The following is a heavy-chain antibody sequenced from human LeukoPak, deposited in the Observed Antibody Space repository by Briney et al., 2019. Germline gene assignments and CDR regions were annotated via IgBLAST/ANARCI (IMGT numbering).Heavy chain of an antibody. CDR3: AKASLRYFDWLPFDY. V-gene: IGHV3-23*01. CDR1: GFTFSSYA. J-gene: IGHJ4*02. Sequence: GGSLRLSCAASGFTFSSYAMSWVRQAPGKGLEWVSAISGSGGSTYYADSVKGRFTISRDNSKNTLYLQMNSLRAEDTAVYYCAKASLRYFDWLPFDYWGQGTLVTVSS. D-gene: IGHD3-9*01. CDR2: ISGSGGST.